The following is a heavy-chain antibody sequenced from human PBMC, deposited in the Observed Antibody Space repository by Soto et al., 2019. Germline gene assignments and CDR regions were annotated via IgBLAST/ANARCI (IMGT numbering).Heavy chain of an antibody. D-gene: IGHD3-22*01. CDR2: IIPIFGTA. CDR1: GGTFSSYA. Sequence: QVQQVQSGAEVKKPGSSVKVSCKASGGTFSSYAISWVRQAPGQGLEWMGGIIPIFGTANYAQKFQGRVTINADESTSAAYMELSSLRSEDTAVYYCARSPYCYDSSGYERKGFTRPYYYYYGMDVWGQGTTVTVSS. V-gene: IGHV1-69*01. CDR3: ARSPYCYDSSGYERKGFTRPYYYYYGMDV. J-gene: IGHJ6*02.